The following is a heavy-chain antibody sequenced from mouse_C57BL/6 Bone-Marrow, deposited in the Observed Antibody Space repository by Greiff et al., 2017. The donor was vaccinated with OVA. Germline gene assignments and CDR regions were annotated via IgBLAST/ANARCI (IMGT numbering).Heavy chain of an antibody. CDR1: GFSFNTYA. CDR3: RVTVVAPPYAMDY. CDR2: IRSKSNNYAT. V-gene: IGHV10-1*01. J-gene: IGHJ4*01. D-gene: IGHD1-1*01. Sequence: EVKLMESGGGLVQPKGSLKLSCAASGFSFNTYAMNWVRQAPGKGLEWVARIRSKSNNYATYYADSVKDRFTISRDDSESMLYLQMNNLKTEDTAMYYCRVTVVAPPYAMDYWGQGTSVTVSS.